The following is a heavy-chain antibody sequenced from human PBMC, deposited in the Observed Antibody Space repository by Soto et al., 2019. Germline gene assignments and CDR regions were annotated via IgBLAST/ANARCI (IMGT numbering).Heavy chain of an antibody. CDR1: GYSFTSYW. CDR3: ATETPSTVNRREY. CDR2: IDPSDSYT. Sequence: PGESLKISCKGSGYSFTSYWISWVRQMPGKGLEWMGRIDPSDSYTNYSPSFQGHVTISADKSISTAYLQWSSLKASDTAMYYCATETPSTVNRREYWGQGTLVTVYS. J-gene: IGHJ4*02. D-gene: IGHD4-17*01. V-gene: IGHV5-10-1*01.